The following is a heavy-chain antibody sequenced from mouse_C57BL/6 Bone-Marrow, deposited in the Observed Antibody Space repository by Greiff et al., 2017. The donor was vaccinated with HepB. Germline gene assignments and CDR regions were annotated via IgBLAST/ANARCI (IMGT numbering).Heavy chain of an antibody. J-gene: IGHJ2*01. V-gene: IGHV5-6*01. CDR3: AGTANYFDY. Sequence: EVQLQQSGGDLVKPGGSLKLSCAASGFTFSSYGMSWVRQTPDKRLEWVATISSGGSYTYYPDSVKGRFTISRDNAKNTLYLQMSSLKSEDTAMYYCAGTANYFDYWGQGTTLTVSS. D-gene: IGHD1-2*01. CDR2: ISSGGSYT. CDR1: GFTFSSYG.